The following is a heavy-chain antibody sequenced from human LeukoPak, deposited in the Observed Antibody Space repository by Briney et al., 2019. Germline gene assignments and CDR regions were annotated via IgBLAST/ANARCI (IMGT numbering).Heavy chain of an antibody. CDR2: INHSGST. J-gene: IGHJ3*02. V-gene: IGHV4-34*01. CDR1: GGSFSGYY. D-gene: IGHD6-19*01. Sequence: PSETLSLTCAVYGGSFSGYYWSWIRQPPGKGLEWIGEINHSGSTNYNPSLKSRVTISVDTSKNQFSLKLSSVTAADTAVYYRAGKSSGWYGDAFDIWGQGTMVTVSS. CDR3: AGKSSGWYGDAFDI.